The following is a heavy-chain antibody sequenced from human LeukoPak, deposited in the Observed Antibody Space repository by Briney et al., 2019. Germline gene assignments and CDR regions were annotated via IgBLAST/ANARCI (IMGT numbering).Heavy chain of an antibody. Sequence: SETLSLTCAVFGGSFSGYYWSWIRQPPGRGLEWIGEINHSGSTNYNPSLKGRVTISVDTSKNQFSLKLSSVTAADTAVYYCARALPGYFDTSGYYFDYWGQGTLVTVSS. CDR3: ARALPGYFDTSGYYFDY. D-gene: IGHD3-22*01. CDR2: INHSGST. CDR1: GGSFSGYY. V-gene: IGHV4-34*01. J-gene: IGHJ4*02.